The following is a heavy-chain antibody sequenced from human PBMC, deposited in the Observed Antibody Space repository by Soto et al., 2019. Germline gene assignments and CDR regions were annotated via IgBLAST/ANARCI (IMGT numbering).Heavy chain of an antibody. D-gene: IGHD1-1*01. J-gene: IGHJ6*02. V-gene: IGHV3-30*05. Sequence: QVQLVESGGGVVQPGRSLRLSCAASGFTLSRYGMHWVRQAPGKGLEWVAVISFEGNTQYYADSVKGRFTISRDNSKGTLSLQIHSLRPEDTAVYYCARGAEHQLLSRDYFYGMDVWGQGTTVSVSS. CDR2: ISFEGNTQ. CDR1: GFTLSRYG. CDR3: ARGAEHQLLSRDYFYGMDV.